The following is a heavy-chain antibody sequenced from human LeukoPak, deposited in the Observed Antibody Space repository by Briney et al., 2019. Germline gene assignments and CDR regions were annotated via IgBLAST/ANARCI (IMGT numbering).Heavy chain of an antibody. D-gene: IGHD2/OR15-2a*01. V-gene: IGHV3-11*04. Sequence: GGSLRLSCAASGFTFSDYYMSWIRQAPGKGLEWVSYISNSGSNTYYADSVKGRFTISRDNAKKSLYLQMNSLRAEDTAAYYCAKDLSRIYNWFDPWGQGTLVTVSS. J-gene: IGHJ5*02. CDR1: GFTFSDYY. CDR2: ISNSGSNT. CDR3: AKDLSRIYNWFDP.